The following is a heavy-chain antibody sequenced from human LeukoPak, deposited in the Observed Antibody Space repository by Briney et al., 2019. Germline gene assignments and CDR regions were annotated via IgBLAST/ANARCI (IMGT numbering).Heavy chain of an antibody. J-gene: IGHJ4*02. D-gene: IGHD3-22*01. V-gene: IGHV3-21*01. CDR2: ISSSSSYI. CDR1: GFTFSSYS. CDR3: ARDNYDSSGYYRPLDY. Sequence: PGGSLRLSCAASGFTFSSYSMNWVRQAPGKGLEWVSSISSSSSYIYYADSVKGRFTISRDNAKNSLYLQMNSLRAEDTAVYYCARDNYDSSGYYRPLDYWGQGTLVTVSS.